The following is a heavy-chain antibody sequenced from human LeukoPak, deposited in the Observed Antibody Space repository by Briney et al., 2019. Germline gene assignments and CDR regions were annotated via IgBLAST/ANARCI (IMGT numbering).Heavy chain of an antibody. CDR1: GFTFSSYA. CDR2: ISGGNGAT. Sequence: GGSLRLSCAASGFTFSSYAMTWVRQAPGKGLEWVSGISGGNGATYYADSVKGRFTISTDNSKNTLYLQMNSLRAEDTAVYYCAKDSGSYPFDYWGQGTLVTVSS. V-gene: IGHV3-23*01. CDR3: AKDSGSYPFDY. D-gene: IGHD1-26*01. J-gene: IGHJ4*02.